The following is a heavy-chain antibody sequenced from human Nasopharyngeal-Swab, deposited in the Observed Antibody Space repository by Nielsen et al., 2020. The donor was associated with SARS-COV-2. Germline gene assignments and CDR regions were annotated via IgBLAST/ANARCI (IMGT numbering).Heavy chain of an antibody. CDR2: IVVGSGNT. CDR3: AAGGTGTARPYYYYGMDV. Sequence: SVKVSCKASGFTFTSSAVQWVRQARGQRLERIGWIVVGSGNTNYAQKFQERVTITRDMSTSTAYMELSSLRSEDTAVYYCAAGGTGTARPYYYYGMDVWGQGTTVTVSS. D-gene: IGHD6-6*01. CDR1: GFTFTSSA. V-gene: IGHV1-58*01. J-gene: IGHJ6*02.